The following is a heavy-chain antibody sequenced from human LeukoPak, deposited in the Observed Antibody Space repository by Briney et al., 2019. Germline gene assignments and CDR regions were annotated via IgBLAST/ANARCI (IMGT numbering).Heavy chain of an antibody. CDR3: AQDGSSGYYYRFDP. CDR1: GFTFSSYA. V-gene: IGHV3-23*01. J-gene: IGHJ5*02. CDR2: ISGSGGST. Sequence: GGSLRLSCAASGFTFSSYAMSWVRQAPGKGLEWVSAISGSGGSTYYADSVKGRFTISRDNSKNTLYLQMNSLRAEDTAVYYCAQDGSSGYYYRFDPWGQGTLVTVSS. D-gene: IGHD3-22*01.